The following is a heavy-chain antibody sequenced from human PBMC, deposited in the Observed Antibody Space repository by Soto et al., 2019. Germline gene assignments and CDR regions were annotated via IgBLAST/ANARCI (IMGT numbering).Heavy chain of an antibody. CDR3: ATTTLKYSSSWYPYYYYGMDV. V-gene: IGHV1-24*01. D-gene: IGHD6-13*01. CDR2: FDPEDGET. Sequence: ASVKVSCKVSGYTLTELSMHWVRQAPGKGLEWMGGFDPEDGETIYAQKFQGRVTMTEDTSTDTAYMELSSLRSEDTAVYYCATTTLKYSSSWYPYYYYGMDVWGQGTTVTVS. CDR1: GYTLTELS. J-gene: IGHJ6*02.